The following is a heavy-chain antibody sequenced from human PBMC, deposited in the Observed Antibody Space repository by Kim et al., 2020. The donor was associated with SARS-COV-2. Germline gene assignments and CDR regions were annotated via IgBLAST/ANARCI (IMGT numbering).Heavy chain of an antibody. CDR2: VYYSGST. CDR3: ATHEMTGIGGRGWFDP. D-gene: IGHD1-1*01. CDR1: GGSISRSNPH. V-gene: IGHV4-39*01. J-gene: IGHJ5*02. Sequence: SETLSLTCTVSGGSISRSNPHWGWFRQPPGKGLEWIGSVYYSGSTFDNPSLKSRVTISVDTSENQLPLKLTSVTAADTAVHYSATHEMTGIGGRGWFDP.